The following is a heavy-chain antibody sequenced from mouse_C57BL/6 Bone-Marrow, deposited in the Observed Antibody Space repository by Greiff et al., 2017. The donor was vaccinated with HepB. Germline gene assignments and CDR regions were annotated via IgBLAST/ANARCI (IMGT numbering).Heavy chain of an antibody. CDR3: ARQLGSAWFSY. V-gene: IGHV5-6*01. D-gene: IGHD4-1*01. Sequence: EVKLQESGGDLVKPGGSLKLSCAASGFTFSSYGMSWVRQTPDKRLEWVATISSGGSYTYYPDSVKGRFTISKDNAKNTLYLQMSSLKSEDTAMYYCARQLGSAWFSYWGQGTLVTVSA. CDR2: ISSGGSYT. CDR1: GFTFSSYG. J-gene: IGHJ3*01.